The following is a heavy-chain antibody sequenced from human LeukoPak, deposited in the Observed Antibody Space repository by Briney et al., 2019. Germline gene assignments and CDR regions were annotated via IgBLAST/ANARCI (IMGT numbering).Heavy chain of an antibody. CDR3: ARDPQGYHGMDV. V-gene: IGHV3-53*01. CDR1: GFTVSSNY. CDR2: IYSGGST. Sequence: GGSLRLSCAASGFTVSSNYMSWVRQAPGKGLEWVSVIYSGGSTYYADSVKGRFTISRDNSKNTLYLQMNSLRAEDTAVYYCARDPQGYHGMDVWGQGTTVTVSS. J-gene: IGHJ6*02. D-gene: IGHD6-13*01.